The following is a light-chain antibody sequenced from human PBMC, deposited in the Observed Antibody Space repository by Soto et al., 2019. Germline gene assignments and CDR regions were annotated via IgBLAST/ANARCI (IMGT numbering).Light chain of an antibody. CDR1: QSVSSY. V-gene: IGKV3-11*01. J-gene: IGKJ2*01. CDR2: DAS. CDR3: QQRSNWPPMYT. Sequence: EIVLTQSPATLSLSPGERATLSCRASQSVSSYLAWYQQKPGQAPRLLIYDASNRATGIPARFSGNGSGTDFTLTISSLEPEDFAVYYCQQRSNWPPMYTFGQGTKVDIK.